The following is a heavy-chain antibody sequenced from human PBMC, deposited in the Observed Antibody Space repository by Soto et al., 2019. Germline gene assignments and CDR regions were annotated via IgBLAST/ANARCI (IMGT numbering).Heavy chain of an antibody. J-gene: IGHJ4*02. V-gene: IGHV3-9*01. Sequence: GGSLRLSCAASGFTFDDYAMHWVRQAPGKGLEWVSGISWNSGSIGYADSVKGGFTISRDNAKNSLYLQMNSLRAEDTALYYCAKARSIVVVPAAMPSEFDYWGQGTLVTVSS. D-gene: IGHD2-2*01. CDR2: ISWNSGSI. CDR1: GFTFDDYA. CDR3: AKARSIVVVPAAMPSEFDY.